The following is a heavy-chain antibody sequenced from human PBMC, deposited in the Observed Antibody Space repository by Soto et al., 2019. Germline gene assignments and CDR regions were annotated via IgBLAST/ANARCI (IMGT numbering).Heavy chain of an antibody. V-gene: IGHV3-30*18. J-gene: IGHJ4*02. CDR1: GFTFSSYG. CDR2: ISYDGSNK. Sequence: QVQLVESGGGVVQPGRSLRLSCAASGFTFSSYGMHWVRQAPCKGREWVSVISYDGSNKYYAASVRGRFTVSRDNSKNTLYMQMNSLRAEDTAVYYCAKDRGTTTSNFDYWGQGTLVTVSS. CDR3: AKDRGTTTSNFDY. D-gene: IGHD1-7*01.